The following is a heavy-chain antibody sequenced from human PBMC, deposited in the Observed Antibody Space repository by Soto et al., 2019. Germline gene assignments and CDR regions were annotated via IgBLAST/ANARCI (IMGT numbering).Heavy chain of an antibody. CDR3: ASTNYNPSRKSRVTISVDTSKNQFSLKLSSVTAADTAVYYCARRGITYSTYCSGGSCYSSSYGMDV. D-gene: IGHD3-10*01. V-gene: IGHV1-2*04. Sequence: GASVKVSCKASGYTFTGYYMHWVRQAPGQGLEWMGWINPNSGGTNYAQKFQGWVTMTRDTSISTAYMELSRLRSDDTAVYYCASTNYNPSRKSRVTISVDTSKNQFSLKLSSVTAADTAVYYCARRGITYSTYCSGGSCYSSSYGMDVWGQGTTGTVSS. J-gene: IGHJ6*02. CDR2: INPNSGGT. CDR1: GYTFTGYY.